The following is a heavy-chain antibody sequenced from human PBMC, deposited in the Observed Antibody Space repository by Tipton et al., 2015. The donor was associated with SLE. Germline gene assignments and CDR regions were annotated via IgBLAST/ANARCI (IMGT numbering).Heavy chain of an antibody. CDR1: GGSISTYY. Sequence: TLSLTCTVSGGSISTYYWSWIRQPPGKGLEWIVYIYYSGSTNYNPSLKSRVTISVDTSKNQFSLKLTSVTAADTAVYYCARDKEGVVAGEYAFDIWGQGTMVTVSS. CDR3: ARDKEGVVAGEYAFDI. D-gene: IGHD3-22*01. CDR2: IYYSGST. V-gene: IGHV4-59*01. J-gene: IGHJ3*02.